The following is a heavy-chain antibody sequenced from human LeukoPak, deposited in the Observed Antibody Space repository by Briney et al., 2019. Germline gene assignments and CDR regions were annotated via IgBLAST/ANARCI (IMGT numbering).Heavy chain of an antibody. Sequence: SETLSLTCTVSGGSLTGYYWSWIRQPPGKGLEWIGCIYTSGSTNYNPSLKSRVTMPVDTSKNQFSLKLSSVTAADTAVYYCARARNDFWSGYYPDAFDIWGQGAMVTVSS. CDR3: ARARNDFWSGYYPDAFDI. V-gene: IGHV4-4*07. CDR1: GGSLTGYY. J-gene: IGHJ3*02. D-gene: IGHD3-3*01. CDR2: IYTSGST.